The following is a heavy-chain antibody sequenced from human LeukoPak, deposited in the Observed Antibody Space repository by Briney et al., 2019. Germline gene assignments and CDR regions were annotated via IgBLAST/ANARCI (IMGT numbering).Heavy chain of an antibody. CDR1: GYTFTSYG. D-gene: IGHD1-14*01. V-gene: IGHV1-18*01. Sequence: ASVKVSCKASGYTFTSYGISWVRQAPGQGLEWMGWISAYNGNTNYAQKLQGRVTMTTDTSTSTAYMELRSLRPDDTAVYYCARDNSPEYYYYYYMDVWGKGTTVTVSS. CDR3: ARDNSPEYYYYYYMDV. J-gene: IGHJ6*03. CDR2: ISAYNGNT.